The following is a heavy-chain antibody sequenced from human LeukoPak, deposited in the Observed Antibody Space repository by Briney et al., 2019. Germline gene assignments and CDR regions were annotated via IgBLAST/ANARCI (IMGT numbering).Heavy chain of an antibody. CDR2: IIPVTGST. CDR1: GDIFNTYG. CDR3: ARSDSPRREYYFDS. D-gene: IGHD3-22*01. V-gene: IGHV1-69*05. Sequence: SSVTVSCLSSGDIFNTYGCSWVRQAAGQGLQGMGGIIPVTGSTNYAQNFQGRLTIATDESTRSLYMALSSLRSDDTAISYCARSDSPRREYYFDSWGQGTLVIVSS. J-gene: IGHJ4*02.